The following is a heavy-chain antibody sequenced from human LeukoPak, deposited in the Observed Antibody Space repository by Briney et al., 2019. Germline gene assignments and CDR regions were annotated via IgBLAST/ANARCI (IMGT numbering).Heavy chain of an antibody. J-gene: IGHJ5*02. D-gene: IGHD5-18*01. CDR2: ISSSGSTI. CDR3: ARDAGRGYSYGYGFLA. CDR1: GFTFSSYS. Sequence: GGSLRLSCAASGFTFSSYSMNWVRQAPGKGLEWVSYISSSGSTIYYADSVKGRFTISRDNAKNSLYLQMNSLRAEDTAVYYCARDAGRGYSYGYGFLAWGQGTLVTVSS. V-gene: IGHV3-48*04.